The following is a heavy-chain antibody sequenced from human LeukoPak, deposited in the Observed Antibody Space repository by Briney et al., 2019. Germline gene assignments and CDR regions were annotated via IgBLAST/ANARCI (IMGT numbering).Heavy chain of an antibody. CDR3: ARGGDVLLWFGELLPWY. CDR1: GFPFSSYW. V-gene: IGHV3-7*03. CDR2: IKQDGSEK. Sequence: GGSLRLSCAASGFPFSSYWMSWVRQAPGKGLEWVANIKQDGSEKYYVDSVKGRFTISRDNSKNTLYLQMNSLRAEDTAVYYCARGGDVLLWFGELLPWYWGQGTLVTVSS. J-gene: IGHJ4*02. D-gene: IGHD3-10*01.